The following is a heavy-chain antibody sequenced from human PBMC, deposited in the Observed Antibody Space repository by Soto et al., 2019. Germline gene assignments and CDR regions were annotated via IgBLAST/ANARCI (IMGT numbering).Heavy chain of an antibody. D-gene: IGHD2-15*01. V-gene: IGHV4-59*08. CDR3: ARNQPQRYCSGGTCRPAYGMDV. CDR1: GGSISSYY. J-gene: IGHJ6*02. Sequence: SLTCTVSGGSISSYYWSWIRQPPGKGLELIGYISYRGSTNYSPSFRSRVTISVDTAKNQFSLTLRSVTAADTALYYCARNQPQRYCSGGTCRPAYGMDVWGQGTTVTVSS. CDR2: ISYRGST.